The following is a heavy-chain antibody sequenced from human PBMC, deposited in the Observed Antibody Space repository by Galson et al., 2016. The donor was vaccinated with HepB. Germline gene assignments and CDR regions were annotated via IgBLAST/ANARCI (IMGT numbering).Heavy chain of an antibody. V-gene: IGHV5-10-1*01. D-gene: IGHD3-22*01. CDR1: GYSFTNYW. Sequence: QSGAEVKKPGESLRISCKGSGYSFTNYWITWVRQMPGKGLEWMGWIDPTDSYTNYSPSLQGHVTMSADKSLSTAYLQWSGLEASDTAMYYCARGRYYSDTTPSPTYCFDSWGQGTLVIVSS. J-gene: IGHJ4*02. CDR2: IDPTDSYT. CDR3: ARGRYYSDTTPSPTYCFDS.